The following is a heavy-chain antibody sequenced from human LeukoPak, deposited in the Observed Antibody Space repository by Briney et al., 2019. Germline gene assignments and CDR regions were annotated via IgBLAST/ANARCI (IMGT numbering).Heavy chain of an antibody. CDR2: VDPEDGET. D-gene: IGHD1-1*01. V-gene: IGHV1-69-2*01. J-gene: IGHJ4*02. CDR3: ANSLEDSPADY. CDR1: GYTFTSYG. Sequence: ASVKVSCKASGYTFTSYGISWVRQAPGKGLEWMGLVDPEDGETIYAEKFQGRVTITADTSTDTAYMELSSLRSEDTAVYYCANSLEDSPADYWGQGTLVTVSS.